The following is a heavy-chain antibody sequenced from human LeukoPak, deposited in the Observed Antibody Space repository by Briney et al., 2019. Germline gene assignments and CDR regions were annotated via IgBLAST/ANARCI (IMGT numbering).Heavy chain of an antibody. CDR3: ARESRSGGFFDY. J-gene: IGHJ4*02. CDR2: IYYSGST. D-gene: IGHD1-26*01. V-gene: IGHV4-59*01. CDR1: GGSISSYY. Sequence: SETLSLTCTVSGGSISSYYWSWSRQPPGKGLEGIGYIYYSGSTNYNPSLKSRVTISVDTSKNQFSLKLSSVTAADTAVYYCARESRSGGFFDYWGQGTLVTVSS.